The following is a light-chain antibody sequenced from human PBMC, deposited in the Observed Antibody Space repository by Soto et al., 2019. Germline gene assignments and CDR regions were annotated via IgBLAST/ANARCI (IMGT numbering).Light chain of an antibody. CDR2: AAS. Sequence: EVVMTQSPVNLSVSPGERATLSCRASQSVSTHLAWYQQKPGQAPKLLIYAASTRVTGISARFSGSGSGTEFSLTISSLQSEDFAVYYCQQYGSSGWTFGQGTKLEIK. V-gene: IGKV3-15*01. CDR3: QQYGSSGWT. CDR1: QSVSTH. J-gene: IGKJ2*01.